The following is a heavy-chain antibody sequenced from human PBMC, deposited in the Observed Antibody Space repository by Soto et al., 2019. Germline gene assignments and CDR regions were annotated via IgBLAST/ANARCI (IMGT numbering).Heavy chain of an antibody. CDR1: GYSFTSYV. Sequence: QVQLVQSAAEVKKPGASVKVSCKASGYSFTSYVISWVRQAPGQGPEWMGWISGHNGNTNHPQSLQGRVTMTTDTSRNTAYMELRSLRSDDTAVYYCARHRFNYYDDTVYYYFDYWGQGTLVTVSS. D-gene: IGHD3-22*01. CDR2: ISGHNGNT. J-gene: IGHJ4*02. CDR3: ARHRFNYYDDTVYYYFDY. V-gene: IGHV1-18*04.